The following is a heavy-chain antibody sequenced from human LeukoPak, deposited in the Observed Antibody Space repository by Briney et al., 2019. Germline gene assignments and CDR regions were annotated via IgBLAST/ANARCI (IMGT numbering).Heavy chain of an antibody. CDR3: ARDYPTNYYYYYMDV. J-gene: IGHJ6*03. V-gene: IGHV3-21*01. Sequence: GGSLRLTCAASGFTFSSYSMNWVRQAPGKGLDWVSSISSSSSYIYYADSVKGRFTISRDNAKNSLYLQMNSLRAEDTAVYYCARDYPTNYYYYYMDVWGKGTTVTVSS. CDR1: GFTFSSYS. CDR2: ISSSSSYI.